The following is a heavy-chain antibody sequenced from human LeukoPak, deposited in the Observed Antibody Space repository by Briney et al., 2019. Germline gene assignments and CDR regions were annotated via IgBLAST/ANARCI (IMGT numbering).Heavy chain of an antibody. CDR3: AKDNSYYYMDV. D-gene: IGHD2-15*01. V-gene: IGHV4-34*01. CDR1: GGSFSGYY. J-gene: IGHJ6*03. Sequence: SETLSLTCAVYGGSFSGYYWSWIRQPPGKGLEWIGEINHSGSTNYNPSLKSRVTISVDTSKNQFSLKLSSVTAADTAVYNCAKDNSYYYMDVWGQGTTVTVSS. CDR2: INHSGST.